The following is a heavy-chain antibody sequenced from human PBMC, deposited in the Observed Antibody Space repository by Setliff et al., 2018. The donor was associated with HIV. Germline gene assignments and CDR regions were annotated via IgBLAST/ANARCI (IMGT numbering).Heavy chain of an antibody. Sequence: SETLSLTCTVSGGTISSATHYWGWIRQPPGKGLAWIGSIFYSGSSHYNPSLKSRAIISVDTSKNQFSLRLSSVTAADTAVYYCARLHPGGYDPYYYNYYMDVWGRGTTVTVSS. V-gene: IGHV4-39*01. J-gene: IGHJ6*03. CDR1: GGTISSATHY. CDR3: ARLHPGGYDPYYYNYYMDV. CDR2: IFYSGSS. D-gene: IGHD5-12*01.